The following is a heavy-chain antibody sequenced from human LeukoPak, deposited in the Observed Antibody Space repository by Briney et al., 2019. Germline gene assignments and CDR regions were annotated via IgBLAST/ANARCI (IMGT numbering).Heavy chain of an antibody. Sequence: GGSLRLSCAASGFTFSNYWMDWVRQVPGKGLEWVADIKQDGSEKYYVDSVKGRFTISRDNAKNSLYLQMSSLRAEDTAVYYCARRANVGAFDIWGQGTMVTVSS. J-gene: IGHJ3*02. CDR2: IKQDGSEK. V-gene: IGHV3-7*01. CDR3: ARRANVGAFDI. D-gene: IGHD1-26*01. CDR1: GFTFSNYW.